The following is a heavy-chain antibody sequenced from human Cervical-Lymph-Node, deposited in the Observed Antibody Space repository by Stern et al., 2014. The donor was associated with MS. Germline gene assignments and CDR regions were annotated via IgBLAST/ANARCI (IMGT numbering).Heavy chain of an antibody. CDR1: GDSITSPNDY. J-gene: IGHJ4*02. CDR3: ARGGYYQSSGSFDY. D-gene: IGHD3-22*01. CDR2: ISASGST. V-gene: IGHV4-61*02. Sequence: VQLVESGPGLVKPSQTLSLTCTVSGDSITSPNDYWRWIRQPAGKGLEWIGRISASGSTNFSPSLRTRVPMSVNPPTPLFSLSLNSGTAADTAVYYCARGGYYQSSGSFDYWGQGTLVTVSS.